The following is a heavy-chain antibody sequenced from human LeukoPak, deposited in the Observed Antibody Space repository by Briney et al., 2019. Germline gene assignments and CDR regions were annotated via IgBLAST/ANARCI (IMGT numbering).Heavy chain of an antibody. Sequence: SETLSLTCAVYGGSFSTYYWSWIRQPPGRGLEWIGEINHSGTINYNPSLDSRVTMSIDTSKNQLSLKLRSVTAADTAVCYCASNPHRDGPLNCWGQGTLVTVSS. CDR2: INHSGTI. D-gene: IGHD5-24*01. CDR1: GGSFSTYY. J-gene: IGHJ4*02. CDR3: ASNPHRDGPLNC. V-gene: IGHV4-34*01.